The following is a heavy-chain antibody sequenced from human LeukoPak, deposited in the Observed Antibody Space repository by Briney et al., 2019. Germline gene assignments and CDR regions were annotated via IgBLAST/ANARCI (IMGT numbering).Heavy chain of an antibody. V-gene: IGHV3-48*04. CDR2: ISSSGSIT. CDR3: ASTRSTSDWYTRGFEY. Sequence: GGSLRLSCAASGFTFSSYSMNWVRQAPGKGLEWISYISSSGSITFYADSEKGRFTISRDNARNSLYLQMNSLRAGDTAVYYCASTRSTSDWYTRGFEYWGQGTLVTVSS. CDR1: GFTFSSYS. J-gene: IGHJ4*02. D-gene: IGHD6-19*01.